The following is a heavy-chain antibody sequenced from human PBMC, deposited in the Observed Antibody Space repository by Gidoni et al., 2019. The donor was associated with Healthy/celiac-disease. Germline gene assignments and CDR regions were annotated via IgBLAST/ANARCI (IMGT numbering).Heavy chain of an antibody. V-gene: IGHV3-21*01. CDR3: ARDFPVAGSASRCDY. J-gene: IGHJ4*02. D-gene: IGHD3-10*01. CDR1: GFTFSSYS. CDR2: ISSSSSYI. Sequence: EVQLVESGGGLVKPGGSLRLSCAASGFTFSSYSMNWVRQAPGKGLEWVSSISSSSSYIYYADSVKGRFTISRDNAKNSLYLQMNSLRAEDTAVYYCARDFPVAGSASRCDYWGQGTLVTVSS.